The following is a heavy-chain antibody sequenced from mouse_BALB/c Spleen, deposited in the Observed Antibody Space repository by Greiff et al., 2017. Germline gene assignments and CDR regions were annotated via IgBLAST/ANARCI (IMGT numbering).Heavy chain of an antibody. J-gene: IGHJ4*01. V-gene: IGHV2-6-7*01. CDR1: GFSLTGYG. CDR2: IWGDGST. D-gene: IGHD2-10*01. CDR3: ARGAYYGNYDDYAMDY. Sequence: VKLMESGPGLVAPSQSLSITCTVSGFSLTGYGVNWVRQPPGKGLEWLGMIWGDGSTDYNSALKSRLSISKDNSKSQVFLKMNSLQTDDTARYYCARGAYYGNYDDYAMDYWGQGTSVTVSS.